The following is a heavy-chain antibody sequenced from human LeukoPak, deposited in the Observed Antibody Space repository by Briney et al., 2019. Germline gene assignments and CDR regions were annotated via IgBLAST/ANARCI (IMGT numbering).Heavy chain of an antibody. CDR3: ARVAGPAGSMFDP. V-gene: IGHV4-59*01. Sequence: PSETLSLTCTVSGGSISSYYWSWIRQPPGKGLEWIGYIYYSGNTYYNPYNPSLTSRVTMSVDTSKNQFSLKLSSVTAADTAVYYCARVAGPAGSMFDPWGQGTLVTVSS. D-gene: IGHD6-13*01. CDR2: IYYSGNT. CDR1: GGSISSYY. J-gene: IGHJ5*02.